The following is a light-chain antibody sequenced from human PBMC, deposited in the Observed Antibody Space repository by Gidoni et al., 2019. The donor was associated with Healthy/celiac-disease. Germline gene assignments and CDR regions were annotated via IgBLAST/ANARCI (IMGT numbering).Light chain of an antibody. CDR2: DDS. V-gene: IGLV3-21*03. CDR3: QVWDSSSDPHVV. Sequence: SYVLTHPPSVSVAPGKTARITCGGNNIGSKSVHWYQQKPGQAAVLVVYDDSDRPSGIPERFSGSNSGNTATLTISRVEAGDEADYYCQVWDSSSDPHVVFGGGTKLTVL. CDR1: NIGSKS. J-gene: IGLJ2*01.